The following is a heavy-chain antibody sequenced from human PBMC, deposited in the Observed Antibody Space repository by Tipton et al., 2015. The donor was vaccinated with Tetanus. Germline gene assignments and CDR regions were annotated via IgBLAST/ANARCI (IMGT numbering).Heavy chain of an antibody. D-gene: IGHD2-2*01. J-gene: IGHJ5*02. Sequence: TLSLTCAVHGGSFSDYFWSWIRQSPGKGLEWIGEINHTGSTKYNPSLKSRVTMSVDTSKKQISLQWKSVTAADTAVYYCAASVVRWFDPWGLGARVTVSS. CDR3: AASVVRWFDP. CDR2: INHTGST. CDR1: GGSFSDYF. V-gene: IGHV4-34*01.